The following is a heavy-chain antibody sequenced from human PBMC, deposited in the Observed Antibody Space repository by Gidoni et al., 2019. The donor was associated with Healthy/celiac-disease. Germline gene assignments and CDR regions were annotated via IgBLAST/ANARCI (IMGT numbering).Heavy chain of an antibody. V-gene: IGHV1-69*02. J-gene: IGHJ5*02. CDR2: IIPILGIA. CDR3: ARGYVGVRAPNWFDP. D-gene: IGHD1-26*01. CDR1: GGTFSSYT. Sequence: QVQLVQSGAEVKKPGSSVKVSCKASGGTFSSYTISWVRQAPGQGLEWMGRIIPILGIANYAQKFQGRVTITADKSTSTAYMELSSLRSEDTAVYYCARGYVGVRAPNWFDPWGQGTLVTVSS.